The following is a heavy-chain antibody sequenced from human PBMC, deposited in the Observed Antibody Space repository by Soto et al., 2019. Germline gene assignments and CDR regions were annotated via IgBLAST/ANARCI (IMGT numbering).Heavy chain of an antibody. Sequence: PGRSLRLSCSASGFTFSSYAMHWVRQAPGKGLEYVSAISSNGGSTYHADSVKGRFTISRDNSKNTLYLQMNSLRAEDTAVYYSERASLGATRDVYDYYYGMDIWGQWTPVTVAS. CDR1: GFTFSSYA. V-gene: IGHV3-64*04. CDR3: ERASLGATRDVYDYYYGMDI. D-gene: IGHD1-26*01. CDR2: ISSNGGST. J-gene: IGHJ6*02.